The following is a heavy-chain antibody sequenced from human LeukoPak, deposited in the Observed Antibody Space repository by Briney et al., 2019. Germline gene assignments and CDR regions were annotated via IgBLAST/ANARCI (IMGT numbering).Heavy chain of an antibody. CDR3: ARGGELLGYFQH. CDR2: IYYSGST. V-gene: IGHV4-31*03. Sequence: SETLSLTCTVSGGSISSGDYYWSWIRQHPGKGLEWIGYIYYSGSTYYNPSLKSRVTISVDTSKNQFSLKLSSVTAADTAVYYCARGGELLGYFQHWGQGTLVTVSS. D-gene: IGHD1-26*01. CDR1: GGSISSGDYY. J-gene: IGHJ1*01.